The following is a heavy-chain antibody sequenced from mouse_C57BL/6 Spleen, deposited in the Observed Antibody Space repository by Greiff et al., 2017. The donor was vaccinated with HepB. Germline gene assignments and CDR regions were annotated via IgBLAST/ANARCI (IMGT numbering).Heavy chain of an antibody. CDR3: ARRYGSSHFDY. J-gene: IGHJ2*01. V-gene: IGHV5-9*01. CDR2: ISGGGGNT. D-gene: IGHD1-1*01. Sequence: EVQRVESGGGLVKPGGSLKLSSAASGFTFSSYTMSWVRQTPEKRLEWVATISGGGGNTYYPDSVKGRFTISRDNAKNTRYLQMSSLRSEDTALYYCARRYGSSHFDYWGQGTTLTVSS. CDR1: GFTFSSYT.